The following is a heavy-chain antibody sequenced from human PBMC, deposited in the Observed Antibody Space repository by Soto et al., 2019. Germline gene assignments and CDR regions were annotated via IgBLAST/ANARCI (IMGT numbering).Heavy chain of an antibody. D-gene: IGHD6-25*01. CDR1: GYTFTDSH. Sequence: QVQLVQSGAEVKKRGASVKVSCKTSGYTFTDSHMHWVRQAPGQGLEWMGWISPSSGGTNFARKFQARVTLTRDTSFSTAYMEVTSLKSDDTAVYYCATDLGSGRIPWGQGTLVTVTS. V-gene: IGHV1-2*02. CDR2: ISPSSGGT. CDR3: ATDLGSGRIP. J-gene: IGHJ4*02.